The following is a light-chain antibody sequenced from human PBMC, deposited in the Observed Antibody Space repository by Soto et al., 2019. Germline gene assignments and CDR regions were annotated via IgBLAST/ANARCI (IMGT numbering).Light chain of an antibody. CDR3: SSYTSSSSKV. Sequence: QSALTQPASVSGSPGQSITISCTGTNSDVGGYNFVSWYQQHPGKAPKLIIYEVNNRPSGVSNRFSGSKSGNTASLTISGLQAEDEADYYCSSYTSSSSKVFGGGTQLTVL. V-gene: IGLV2-14*01. J-gene: IGLJ3*02. CDR2: EVN. CDR1: NSDVGGYNF.